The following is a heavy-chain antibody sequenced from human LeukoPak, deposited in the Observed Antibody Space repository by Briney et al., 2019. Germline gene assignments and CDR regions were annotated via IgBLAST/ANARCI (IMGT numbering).Heavy chain of an antibody. CDR2: ISSSDSTI. Sequence: GGSLRLSCVASGFSFRDAWMNWVRQAPGKGLEWVSYISSSDSTIYYADSVKGRFTISRDNAKNSLYLQMNSLRAEDTAVYYCARTRLGEWLVGNAFDIWGQGTMVTVSS. D-gene: IGHD6-19*01. J-gene: IGHJ3*02. V-gene: IGHV3-11*04. CDR3: ARTRLGEWLVGNAFDI. CDR1: GFSFRDAW.